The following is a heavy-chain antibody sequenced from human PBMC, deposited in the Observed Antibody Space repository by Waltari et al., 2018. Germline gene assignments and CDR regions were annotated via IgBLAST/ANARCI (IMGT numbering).Heavy chain of an antibody. V-gene: IGHV3-48*03. Sequence: EVQLVESGGGLVQPGGSLRLSCAASGLTFGSYDFNWVRRATGKGLECVSYISSSGCTIYYEDSVKGRFTISRDDAKNSLSLQMNSLRGEDTAVYYCARGGTDFWNGGEDRYYFEHWGQGALVTVSS. CDR2: ISSSGCTI. J-gene: IGHJ4*02. CDR1: GLTFGSYD. D-gene: IGHD3-3*01. CDR3: ARGGTDFWNGGEDRYYFEH.